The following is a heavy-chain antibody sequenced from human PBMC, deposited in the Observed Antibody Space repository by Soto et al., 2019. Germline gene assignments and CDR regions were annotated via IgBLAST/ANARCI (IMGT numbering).Heavy chain of an antibody. CDR1: GFTFSSYG. CDR3: AREKVDFWSGYLAEGYYYYGMDV. J-gene: IGHJ6*02. Sequence: PGGSLRLSCAASGFTFSSYGMHWVRQAPGKGLEWVAVIWYDGSNKYYADSVKGRFTISRDNSKNTLYLQMNSLRAEDTAVYYCAREKVDFWSGYLAEGYYYYGMDVWGQGTTVTVSS. CDR2: IWYDGSNK. V-gene: IGHV3-33*01. D-gene: IGHD3-3*01.